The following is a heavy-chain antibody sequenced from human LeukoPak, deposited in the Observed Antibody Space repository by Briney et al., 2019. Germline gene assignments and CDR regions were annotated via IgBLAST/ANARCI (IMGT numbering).Heavy chain of an antibody. J-gene: IGHJ4*02. CDR2: IRSKAYGGTT. Sequence: GGSLRLSCAVSGFTFSTNPMSWVRQAPGKGLEWIGFIRSKAYGGTTEYAASVKGRFTISRDDSKSIAYLEMNSLKTEDTGVYYCTRAGYSGYDSDNWGQGTLVTVSS. CDR1: GFTFSTNP. CDR3: TRAGYSGYDSDN. V-gene: IGHV3-49*02. D-gene: IGHD5-12*01.